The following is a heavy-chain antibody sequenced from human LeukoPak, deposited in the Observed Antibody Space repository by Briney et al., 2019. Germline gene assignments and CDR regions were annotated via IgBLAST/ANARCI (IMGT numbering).Heavy chain of an antibody. Sequence: PGRSLRLSCAASGFTFSNYGMHWVRQAPGKGLEWVAVISYDGSNKYYADSVTGRFTISRDNSKNTLYLQMDGLRVEDTAVYYCAKVGAVAAVENWGQGTVVTVSS. V-gene: IGHV3-30*18. D-gene: IGHD6-19*01. CDR2: ISYDGSNK. CDR3: AKVGAVAAVEN. CDR1: GFTFSNYG. J-gene: IGHJ4*02.